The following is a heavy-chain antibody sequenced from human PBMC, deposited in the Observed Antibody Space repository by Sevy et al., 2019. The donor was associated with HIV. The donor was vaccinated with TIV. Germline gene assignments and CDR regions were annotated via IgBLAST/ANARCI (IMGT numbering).Heavy chain of an antibody. D-gene: IGHD3-22*01. CDR1: GGSVSSGSYY. Sequence: SETLSLTCTVSGGSVSSGSYYWSWIRQPPGKGLEWIGYIYYSGSTNYNPSLKSRVTISVDTSKNQFSLKLSSVTAADTAGYYCARGPYYYDSSGYYYVDYWGQGTLVTVSS. J-gene: IGHJ4*02. V-gene: IGHV4-61*01. CDR2: IYYSGST. CDR3: ARGPYYYDSSGYYYVDY.